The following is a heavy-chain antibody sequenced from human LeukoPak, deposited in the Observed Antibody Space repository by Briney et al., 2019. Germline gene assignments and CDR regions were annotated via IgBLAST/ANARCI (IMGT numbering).Heavy chain of an antibody. D-gene: IGHD3-10*01. CDR3: ARAGSKFDAFDI. V-gene: IGHV4-59*01. CDR1: GGSISSYY. CDR2: IYYSGST. Sequence: SETLSLTCTVSGGSISSYYWSWIRQPPGKGLEWTGYIYYSGSTNYNPSLKSRVTISVDTSKNQFSLKLSSVTAADTAVYYCARAGSKFDAFDIWGQGTMVTVSS. J-gene: IGHJ3*02.